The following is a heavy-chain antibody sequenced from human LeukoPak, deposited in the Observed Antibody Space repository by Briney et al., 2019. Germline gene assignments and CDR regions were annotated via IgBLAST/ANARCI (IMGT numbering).Heavy chain of an antibody. CDR1: GYNFPTYW. CDR2: IYPGDSDV. J-gene: IGHJ4*02. CDR3: ARHDSATTTASD. V-gene: IGHV5-51*01. D-gene: IGHD1-26*01. Sequence: GASLKISCKGSGYNFPTYWIGWVRQLPGRGLEWLGIIYPGDSDVRYSPSFQGQVTISADKSINTAYLQWDSLRASDTAMYYCARHDSATTTASDWGQGSLITVSS.